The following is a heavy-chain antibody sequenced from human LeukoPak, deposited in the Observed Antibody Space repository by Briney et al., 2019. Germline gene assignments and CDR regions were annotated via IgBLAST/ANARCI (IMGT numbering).Heavy chain of an antibody. CDR1: GFIFSTYG. CDR2: IRYDGNNN. D-gene: IGHD1-26*01. J-gene: IGHJ4*02. Sequence: GGSLRLSSAASGFIFSTYGMHWVRQAPGKGLEWGAFIRYDGNNNYYADSVKGRFTISRDNSKNTMYLQMNSLTAEDTAVYYCAKYGRSYYGYYFDYWGQGTLVTVSS. V-gene: IGHV3-30*02. CDR3: AKYGRSYYGYYFDY.